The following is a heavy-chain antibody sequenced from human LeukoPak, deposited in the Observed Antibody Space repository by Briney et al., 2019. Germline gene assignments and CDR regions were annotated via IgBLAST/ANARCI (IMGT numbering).Heavy chain of an antibody. D-gene: IGHD1-1*01. J-gene: IGHJ4*02. CDR3: ARGRARLELGY. V-gene: IGHV1-8*01. CDR2: MNPNSGNT. Sequence: MGWMNPNSGNTGYAQKFQGRVTMTRNTSISTAYMELSSLRSEDTAVYYCARGRARLELGYWGQGTLVTVSS.